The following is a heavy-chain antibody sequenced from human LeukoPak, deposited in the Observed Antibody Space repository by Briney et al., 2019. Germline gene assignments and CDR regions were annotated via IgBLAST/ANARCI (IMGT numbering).Heavy chain of an antibody. CDR2: INHSGST. V-gene: IGHV4-34*01. J-gene: IGHJ4*02. D-gene: IGHD3-16*01. Sequence: SETLSLTCAVYGGSFSGYYWSWIRQPPGKGLEWIGEINHSGSTNYNPSLKSRVTISVDTSKNQFSLKLSSVTAADTAVCYCARGAFGAATLDYWGQGTLVTVSS. CDR1: GGSFSGYY. CDR3: ARGAFGAATLDY.